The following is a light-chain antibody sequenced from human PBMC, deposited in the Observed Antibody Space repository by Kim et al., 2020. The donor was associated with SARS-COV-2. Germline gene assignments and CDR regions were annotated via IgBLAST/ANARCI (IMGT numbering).Light chain of an antibody. CDR2: WTS. J-gene: IGKJ4*01. V-gene: IGKV4-1*01. CDR1: QSVLSISNNKNY. CDR3: QQYHNVPLT. Sequence: DIVMTQSPDSLAVSLGERATINCKSSQSVLSISNNKNYVAWYQQKPGQPPKLLIYWTSIREFGVPDRFSGSGSGTDFTLTISSLQAEDVAVYHCQQYHNVPLTFGGGTKVDIK.